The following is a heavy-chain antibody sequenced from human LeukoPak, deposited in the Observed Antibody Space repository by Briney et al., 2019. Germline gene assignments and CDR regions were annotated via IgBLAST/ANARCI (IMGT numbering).Heavy chain of an antibody. CDR1: GYTFTGYY. CDR3: VRKYNSAFVP. D-gene: IGHD6-19*01. Sequence: ASVKVSCKASGYTFTGYYMHWVRQAPGQGLDWMGRINPNSGDTDYAQKFQGRVTMTSDTSIGTVYMELSSLRSDDTAVYYCVRKYNSAFVPWGQGTLVTVSS. CDR2: INPNSGDT. V-gene: IGHV1-2*06. J-gene: IGHJ5*02.